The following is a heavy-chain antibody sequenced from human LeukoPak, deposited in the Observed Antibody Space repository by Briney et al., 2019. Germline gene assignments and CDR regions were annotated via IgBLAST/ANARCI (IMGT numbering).Heavy chain of an antibody. CDR1: GFTFSSYA. D-gene: IGHD2-2*01. J-gene: IGHJ3*02. CDR2: ISGSGGST. V-gene: IGHV3-23*01. Sequence: GGSLRLSCAASGFTFSSYAMSWVRQAPGKGLEWVSAISGSGGSTYYADSVKGRFTISRDNSKNTLYLQMNSLRAEDTAVYYYARVVVVPAAEGTRQAGAGRRGAFDIWGQGTMVTVSS. CDR3: ARVVVVPAAEGTRQAGAGRRGAFDI.